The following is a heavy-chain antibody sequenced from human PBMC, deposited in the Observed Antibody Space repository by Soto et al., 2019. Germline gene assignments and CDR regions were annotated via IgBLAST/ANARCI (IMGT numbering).Heavy chain of an antibody. Sequence: GESLKISCKGSGYNFAGYWIAWVRQMPGKGLELMGIIYPSDSDTRYRPSFQGQVTISADKSISSAYLQWSSLRASDTAMYYCARGGVSARTFDYWGQGTPVTVSS. CDR1: GYNFAGYW. J-gene: IGHJ4*02. CDR3: ARGGVSARTFDY. CDR2: IYPSDSDT. V-gene: IGHV5-51*01. D-gene: IGHD6-6*01.